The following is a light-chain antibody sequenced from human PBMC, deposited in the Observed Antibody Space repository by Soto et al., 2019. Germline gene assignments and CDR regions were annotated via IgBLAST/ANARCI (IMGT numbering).Light chain of an antibody. Sequence: DIRITQSPSTLSASVGDRVTITCRASQDIRTYVNWYQQKPGKAPKLLIFSASTLQGGVPSRFSGSGSGTDFTLTISSLQPEDFETYSCQQTYTSPRTFGRGTFVDIK. V-gene: IGKV1-39*01. J-gene: IGKJ1*01. CDR2: SAS. CDR3: QQTYTSPRT. CDR1: QDIRTY.